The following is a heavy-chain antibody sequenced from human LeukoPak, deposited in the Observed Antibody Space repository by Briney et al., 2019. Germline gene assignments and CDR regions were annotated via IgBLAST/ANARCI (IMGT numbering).Heavy chain of an antibody. CDR2: INSDESST. D-gene: IGHD3-9*01. J-gene: IGHJ6*04. CDR1: GFTFSSYW. Sequence: GGSLRLSCAASGFTFSSYWIHWVRQAPGKGLVWVSRINSDESSTSYADSVKGRFTISRDNAKNTLYLQMNSLSAEDAAVYYCARGGVRYFNAMDVWGKGNTVTVSS. V-gene: IGHV3-74*01. CDR3: ARGGVRYFNAMDV.